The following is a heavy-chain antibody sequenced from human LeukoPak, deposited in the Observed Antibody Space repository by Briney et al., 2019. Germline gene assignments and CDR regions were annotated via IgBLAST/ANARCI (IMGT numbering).Heavy chain of an antibody. Sequence: GGSLRLSCVALEFESTYFWMTWVRQAPGKGLEWVSTISGTGGDTYYADSVKGRFSISRDSSQSTMYLQMNSLRADDTAVYYCAKDGAYSSPAHPDYWGQGTRVTVSS. J-gene: IGHJ4*02. CDR2: ISGTGGDT. CDR3: AKDGAYSSPAHPDY. D-gene: IGHD6-19*01. CDR1: EFESTYFW. V-gene: IGHV3-23*01.